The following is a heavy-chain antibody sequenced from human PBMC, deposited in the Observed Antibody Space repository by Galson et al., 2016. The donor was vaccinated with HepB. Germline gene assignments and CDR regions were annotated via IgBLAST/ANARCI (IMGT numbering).Heavy chain of an antibody. J-gene: IGHJ4*02. D-gene: IGHD4-11*01. Sequence: SLRLSCAASGFTFSSYTMNWVRRSPGKGLEWVSSISSSSTYIHYEDSVKGRITITRDNAKNSLYLQMNSLRAEDTSVYYCARDTEDYRMDYWGQGTLVTVSS. CDR1: GFTFSSYT. CDR3: ARDTEDYRMDY. CDR2: ISSSSTYI. V-gene: IGHV3-21*01.